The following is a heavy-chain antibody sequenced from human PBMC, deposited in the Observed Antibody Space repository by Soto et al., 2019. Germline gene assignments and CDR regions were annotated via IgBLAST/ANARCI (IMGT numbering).Heavy chain of an antibody. J-gene: IGHJ6*02. V-gene: IGHV3-30*18. CDR2: ISNDGSIK. CDR3: AKVVRADTMSSNFYYYSGMDV. D-gene: IGHD5-18*01. Sequence: QVQMVESGGGVVLPGRSLRLSCAASGFSFSTYGMHWVRQAPGKGLEWMAVISNDGSIKYYADSVKGRFTISRDNSKDTLFLQMHSLRGEDTAVYYCAKVVRADTMSSNFYYYSGMDVWGQGTTVTVSS. CDR1: GFSFSTYG.